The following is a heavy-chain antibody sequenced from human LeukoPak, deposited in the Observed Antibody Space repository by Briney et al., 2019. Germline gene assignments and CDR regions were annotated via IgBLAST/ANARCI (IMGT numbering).Heavy chain of an antibody. CDR1: EFTFSSYS. CDR3: AKDLGDYTSSWSMYNWFDP. V-gene: IGHV3-23*01. Sequence: GGSLRLSCAASEFTFSSYSMNWVRQAPGRGLEWVSSVDGGGGGTYYADSVKGRFTISRDKSKNTLYLQMNSLRPEDTAVYYCAKDLGDYTSSWSMYNWFDPWGQGTLVTVSS. CDR2: VDGGGGGT. J-gene: IGHJ5*02. D-gene: IGHD6-13*01.